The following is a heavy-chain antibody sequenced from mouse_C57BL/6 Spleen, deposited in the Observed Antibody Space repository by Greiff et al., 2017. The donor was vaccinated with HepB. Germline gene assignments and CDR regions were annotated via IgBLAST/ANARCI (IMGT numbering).Heavy chain of an antibody. CDR2: IWSGGST. J-gene: IGHJ4*01. V-gene: IGHV2-2*01. CDR1: GFSLTSYG. D-gene: IGHD2-1*01. CDR3: ARPIYYDSYAMDY. Sequence: VKLVESGPGLVQPSQSLSIPCTVSGFSLTSYGVHGVRQSPGKGLEWLGVIWSGGSTDYNAAFISRLSISKDNSKSQVFFKMNSLQADDTAIYYCARPIYYDSYAMDYWGQGTSVTVSS.